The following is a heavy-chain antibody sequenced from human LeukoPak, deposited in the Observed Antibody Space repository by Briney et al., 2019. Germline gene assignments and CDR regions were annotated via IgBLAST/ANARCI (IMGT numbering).Heavy chain of an antibody. CDR1: GGSIRSYY. J-gene: IGHJ4*02. V-gene: IGHV4-59*12. Sequence: SETLSLTCAVPGGSIRSYYWSWIRQPPGKGLEWIGYVYYSGSTNYNPSLKSRVTISVDTSKNQFSLKLSSVTAADTAVYYCASGSSYFDLWGQGTLVTVSS. D-gene: IGHD1-26*01. CDR2: VYYSGST. CDR3: ASGSSYFDL.